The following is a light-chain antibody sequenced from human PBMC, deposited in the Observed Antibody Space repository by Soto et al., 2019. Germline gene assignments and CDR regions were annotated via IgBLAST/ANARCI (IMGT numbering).Light chain of an antibody. V-gene: IGLV2-14*01. CDR2: EVS. CDR3: SSYTSSSTLEV. J-gene: IGLJ1*01. Sequence: QSVLTQPASVSGSPGQSITISCTGTSSDVGGYNYVSWYQQHPGKAPKLMIYEVSNRPPGVSNRFSGSKSGNTASLTISGLQAEDEAGYYCSSYTSSSTLEVFGTGTKATVL. CDR1: SSDVGGYNY.